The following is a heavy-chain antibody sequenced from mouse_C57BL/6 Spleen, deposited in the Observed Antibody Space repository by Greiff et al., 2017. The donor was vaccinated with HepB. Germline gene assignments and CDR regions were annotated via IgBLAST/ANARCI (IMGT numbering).Heavy chain of an antibody. CDR1: GFTFSSYT. CDR3: ARRDGNYAMDY. Sequence: EVQLVESGGGLVKPGGSLKLSCAASGFTFSSYTMSWVRQTPEKRLEWVATISGGGGNTYYPDSVKGRFTISRDNAKNTLYLQMSSLRSEDTALYYCARRDGNYAMDYWGQGTSVTVSS. V-gene: IGHV5-9*01. D-gene: IGHD2-3*01. CDR2: ISGGGGNT. J-gene: IGHJ4*01.